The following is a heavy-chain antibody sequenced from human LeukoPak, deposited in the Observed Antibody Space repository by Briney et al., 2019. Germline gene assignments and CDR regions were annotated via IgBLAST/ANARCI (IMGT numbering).Heavy chain of an antibody. J-gene: IGHJ5*02. CDR3: ARIRCVSGPEICYNH. V-gene: IGHV4-34*01. CDR2: VSPDGYD. Sequence: SETLSLTCAVSGVSLTDYYWSWIRQSPGKGLEWIGEVSPDGYDKYNPSLKSRASISVDRSENRLSLRLSSVTAADTAIYYCARIRCVSGPEICYNHWAQGSLITVSS. D-gene: IGHD2-8*01. CDR1: GVSLTDYY.